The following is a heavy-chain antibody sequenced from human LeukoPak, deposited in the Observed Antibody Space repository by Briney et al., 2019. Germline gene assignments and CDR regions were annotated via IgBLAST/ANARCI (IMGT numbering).Heavy chain of an antibody. CDR2: ISGSGGDT. Sequence: PGGSLRLSCAASGFTFSNYAMSWVRQAPGKGLEWVSGISGSGGDTYYADSVKGRFTISRDNSKNTLYLQMNSLRAEDTAVYYCAKVLRGLAYYGDYRDWGQGTQVTVSS. J-gene: IGHJ4*02. V-gene: IGHV3-23*01. CDR3: AKVLRGLAYYGDYRD. CDR1: GFTFSNYA. D-gene: IGHD4-17*01.